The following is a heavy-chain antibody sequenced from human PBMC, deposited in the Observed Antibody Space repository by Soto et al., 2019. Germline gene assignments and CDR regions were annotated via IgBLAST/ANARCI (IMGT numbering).Heavy chain of an antibody. V-gene: IGHV3-7*03. CDR1: GFTFSTYW. D-gene: IGHD6-25*01. J-gene: IGHJ4*02. CDR3: ARGYSGEDF. Sequence: VGSLRLSCAASGFTFSTYWMSWVRQAPGKGLEWVASMKEDGSEIYYVDSVKGRFTISRDNAKNSLYLETNSLRAEDSAIYYCARGYSGEDFWGQGTLVTVSS. CDR2: MKEDGSEI.